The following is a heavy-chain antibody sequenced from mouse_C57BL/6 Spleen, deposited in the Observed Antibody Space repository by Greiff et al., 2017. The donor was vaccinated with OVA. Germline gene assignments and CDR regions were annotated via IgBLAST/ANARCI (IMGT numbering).Heavy chain of an antibody. CDR1: GYAFSSSW. J-gene: IGHJ1*03. Sequence: VQLQQSGPELVKPGASVKISCKASGYAFSSSWMNWVKQRPGTGLEWIGRIYPGAGDTNYNGKFKGKATLTADKSSSTAYMQLSSLTSEDSAVYFCARYEYEYWYFDVWGTGTTVTVSS. V-gene: IGHV1-82*01. CDR3: ARYEYEYWYFDV. D-gene: IGHD2-4*01. CDR2: IYPGAGDT.